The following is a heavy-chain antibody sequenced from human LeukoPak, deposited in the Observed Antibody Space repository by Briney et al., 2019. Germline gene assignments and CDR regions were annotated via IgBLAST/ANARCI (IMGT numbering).Heavy chain of an antibody. CDR3: ARVGTASGPFDY. CDR2: IYYSGST. CDR1: GYSISSSNW. D-gene: IGHD6-13*01. V-gene: IGHV4-28*03. Sequence: SDTLSLTCAVSGYSISSSNWWGWIRQPPGKGLEWIGYIYYSGSTYYNPSLKSRLTISVDTSKNQFSLELTSMTAADTAMYYCARVGTASGPFDYWGQGTLVTVSS. J-gene: IGHJ4*02.